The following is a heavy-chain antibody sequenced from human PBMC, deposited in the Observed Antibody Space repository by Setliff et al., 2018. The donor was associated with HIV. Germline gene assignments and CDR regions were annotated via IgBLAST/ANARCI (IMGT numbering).Heavy chain of an antibody. CDR2: IHFSGTT. Sequence: SETLSLTCSVSGVSISNSSSYWGWIRQPPGKELEWIGSIHFSGTTYYNPSLKSRVTISVDTSKNQFFLKLTSVTAADTAVYHCATGLAVAPDYWGQGSLVTVSS. CDR3: ATGLAVAPDY. CDR1: GVSISNSSSY. D-gene: IGHD6-19*01. J-gene: IGHJ4*02. V-gene: IGHV4-39*07.